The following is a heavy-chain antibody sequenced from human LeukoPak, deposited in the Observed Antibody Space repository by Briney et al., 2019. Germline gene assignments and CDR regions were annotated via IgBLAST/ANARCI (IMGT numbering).Heavy chain of an antibody. CDR2: IIPILGIA. J-gene: IGHJ4*02. Sequence: SVKVSCKASGGTFSSYAISWVRQAPGQGLEWMGSIIPILGIANYAQKFQGRVTITADKSTSTAYMELSSLRSEDTAVYYCARNCPHYFAYWGQGTLVTVSS. CDR3: ARNCPHYFAY. V-gene: IGHV1-69*04. CDR1: GGTFSSYA. D-gene: IGHD2-21*01.